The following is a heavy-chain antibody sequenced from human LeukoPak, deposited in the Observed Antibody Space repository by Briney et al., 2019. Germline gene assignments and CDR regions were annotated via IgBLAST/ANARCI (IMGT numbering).Heavy chain of an antibody. CDR2: INPNSGGT. V-gene: IGHV1-2*02. Sequence: GASVKVSCKASGYTFTGYYMHWVRQAPGQGLEWMGWINPNSGGTNYAQKFQGRVTMTRDTSISTAYMELSRLRPDDTAVYYCARGYGGYSYGRHFDYWGQGTLVTVSS. CDR1: GYTFTGYY. CDR3: ARGYGGYSYGRHFDY. D-gene: IGHD5-18*01. J-gene: IGHJ4*02.